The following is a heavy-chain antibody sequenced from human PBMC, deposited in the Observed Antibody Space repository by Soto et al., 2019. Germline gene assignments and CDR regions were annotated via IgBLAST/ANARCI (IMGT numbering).Heavy chain of an antibody. V-gene: IGHV3-20*01. Sequence: EVHLVESGGGVLRPGGSLRLSCAASGFTFDDYAMSWVRQAPGKGLEWVSGINWRGSATGYADSVRGRFTISRDNAKKALYLELSSLRAEDTALYHCVRERGAASALDYYYYYSFDVWGKGTTVTVSS. D-gene: IGHD1-26*01. J-gene: IGHJ6*03. CDR2: INWRGSAT. CDR3: VRERGAASALDYYYYYSFDV. CDR1: GFTFDDYA.